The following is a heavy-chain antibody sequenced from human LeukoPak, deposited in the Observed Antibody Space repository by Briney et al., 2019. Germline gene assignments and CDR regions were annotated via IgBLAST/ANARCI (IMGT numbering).Heavy chain of an antibody. CDR1: GYTFTSYG. CDR2: ISAYNGNT. Sequence: ASVKVSCKASGYTFTSYGISWVRQAPGQGLEWMGWISAYNGNTNYAQKLQGRVTMTTDTSTSTAYMELRSLRSDDTAVYYCAGTRSGTPSYYYYMDVWGKGTTVTVSS. D-gene: IGHD2-15*01. V-gene: IGHV1-18*01. CDR3: AGTRSGTPSYYYYMDV. J-gene: IGHJ6*03.